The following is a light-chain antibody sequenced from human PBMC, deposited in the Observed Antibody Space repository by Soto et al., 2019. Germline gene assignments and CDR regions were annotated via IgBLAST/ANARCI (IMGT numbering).Light chain of an antibody. CDR3: QQLNNYPHT. Sequence: DIQLTQSPSFLSASVGERVTISCRASQGIKTNLAWYQQKPGKAPKLLIYTASTLQTGVPSRFSGSGSGTEFPLTISSLQPEDVATYSYQQLNNYPHTFGQGTKGEIK. CDR1: QGIKTN. J-gene: IGKJ1*01. CDR2: TAS. V-gene: IGKV1-9*01.